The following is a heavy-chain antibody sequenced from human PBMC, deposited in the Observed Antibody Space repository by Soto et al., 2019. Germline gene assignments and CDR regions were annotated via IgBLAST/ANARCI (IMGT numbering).Heavy chain of an antibody. CDR3: ARGMNDIVVVVAATWIFDY. J-gene: IGHJ4*02. D-gene: IGHD2-15*01. CDR1: GYTFTSYY. CDR2: INPSGGST. Sequence: SVKVSCKASGYTFTSYYMHWVRQAPGQGLEWMGIINPSGGSTSYAQKFQGRVTMTRDTSTSTVYMELSSLRSEDTAVYYCARGMNDIVVVVAATWIFDYWGQGTLVTVSS. V-gene: IGHV1-46*01.